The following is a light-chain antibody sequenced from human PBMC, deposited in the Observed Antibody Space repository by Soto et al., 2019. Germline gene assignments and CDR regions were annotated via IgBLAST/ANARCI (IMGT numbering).Light chain of an antibody. J-gene: IGKJ1*01. Sequence: EIVLTQSPGTLSLSPGERGTLSCRASQNLGTLYLAWFQQKSGQAPRLLIYSASRRATGIPDRFTGSGSGTAFTLTINRVEPEDFAVYFCQQYAGLPRTFGQGTKVEIQ. CDR1: QNLGTLY. V-gene: IGKV3-20*01. CDR2: SAS. CDR3: QQYAGLPRT.